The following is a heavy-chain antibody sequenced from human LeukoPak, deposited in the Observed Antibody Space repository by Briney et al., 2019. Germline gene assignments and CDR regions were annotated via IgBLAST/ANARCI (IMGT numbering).Heavy chain of an antibody. CDR2: IRSKAYGGTT. J-gene: IGHJ4*02. CDR1: GFTFGDYA. V-gene: IGHV3-49*04. D-gene: IGHD2-15*01. CDR3: TRVSLVAASVFFDY. Sequence: PGGSLRLSCTASGFTFGDYAMSRVRQAPGKGLEWVSFIRSKAYGGTTEYAASVKGRFTISRDDSKSIAYLQMNSLKTEDTAVYYCTRVSLVAASVFFDYWGQGTLVTVSS.